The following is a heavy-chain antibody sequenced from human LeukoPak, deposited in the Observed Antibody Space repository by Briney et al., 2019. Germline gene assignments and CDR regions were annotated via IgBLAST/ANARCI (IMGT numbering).Heavy chain of an antibody. V-gene: IGHV3-23*01. CDR3: ASISEVWSGYYTVHHDY. Sequence: GGSLRLSCAASGFTFSIYAMSWVRQAPGKGLQWVSSITSRGESTWYVDSVKGRFTITRDNSENTLYLQMHSLRAEDTAVYYCASISEVWSGYYTVHHDYWGQGTLVTVSS. CDR2: ITSRGEST. D-gene: IGHD3-3*01. CDR1: GFTFSIYA. J-gene: IGHJ4*02.